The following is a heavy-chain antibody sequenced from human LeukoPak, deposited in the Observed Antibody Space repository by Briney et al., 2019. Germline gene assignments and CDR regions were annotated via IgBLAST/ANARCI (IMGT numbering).Heavy chain of an antibody. CDR1: GGTFSSYA. V-gene: IGHV1-69*05. J-gene: IGHJ4*02. D-gene: IGHD6-19*01. Sequence: ALVKVSRKASGGTFSSYAISWVRQAPGQGLEWMGGIIPIFGTANYAQKFQGRVTITTDESTSTAYMELSSLRSEDTAVYYCATLAVAGDYYFDYWGQGTLVTVSS. CDR2: IIPIFGTA. CDR3: ATLAVAGDYYFDY.